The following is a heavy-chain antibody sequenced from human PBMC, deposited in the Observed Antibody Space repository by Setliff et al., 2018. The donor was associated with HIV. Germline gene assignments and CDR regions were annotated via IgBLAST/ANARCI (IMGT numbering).Heavy chain of an antibody. D-gene: IGHD6-19*01. Sequence: KPSETLSLTCAVYGGSFNGYSWTWIRQPPGKGLEWIGEVTHSGRTNYNPSLESRVTTSVDTSKKQFSLRLTSVTAADTAVYYCARGVRDNSGWSSYYFDYWGQGTLVTVSS. J-gene: IGHJ4*02. CDR2: VTHSGRT. CDR3: ARGVRDNSGWSSYYFDY. V-gene: IGHV4-34*01. CDR1: GGSFNGYS.